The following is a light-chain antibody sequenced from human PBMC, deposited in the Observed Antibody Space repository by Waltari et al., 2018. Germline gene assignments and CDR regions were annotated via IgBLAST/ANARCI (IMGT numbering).Light chain of an antibody. CDR2: DVS. J-gene: IGLJ2*01. CDR3: SSYISSSTLEL. V-gene: IGLV2-14*03. CDR1: SSDVGASNS. Sequence: QSALTQPASVSASPGPSITISCTGTSSDVGASNSVSRYQQHPGKAPKLMIFDVSNRPSGVSNRFSGSKSGNTAALTISGRQAEDEADYYCSSYISSSTLELFGGGTSLTVL.